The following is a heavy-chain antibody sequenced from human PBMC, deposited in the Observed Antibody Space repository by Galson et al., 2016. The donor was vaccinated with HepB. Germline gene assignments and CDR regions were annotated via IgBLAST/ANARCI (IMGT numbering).Heavy chain of an antibody. D-gene: IGHD3-9*01. Sequence: QSGAEVKKPGESLRISCKGSGYSFTNYWISWVRQMPGKGLEWMGRIDPSDSYTNYSPSFQGHVTFSADKSLSTVYLHWSSLKASDTAMYYCARVGSDILTGSDKWLDPWGQEKLVTVSS. CDR3: ARVGSDILTGSDKWLDP. CDR1: GYSFTNYW. CDR2: IDPSDSYT. V-gene: IGHV5-10-1*01. J-gene: IGHJ5*02.